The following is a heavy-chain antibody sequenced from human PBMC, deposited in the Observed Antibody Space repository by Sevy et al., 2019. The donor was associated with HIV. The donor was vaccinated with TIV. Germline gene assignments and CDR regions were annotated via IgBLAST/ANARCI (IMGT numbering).Heavy chain of an antibody. CDR1: GYTLTQFS. V-gene: IGHV1-24*01. D-gene: IGHD3-22*01. CDR2: FDPEDDET. CDR3: AVTKDYYDSSGYPFDY. J-gene: IGHJ4*02. Sequence: ASLKVSRKVSGYTLTQFSMHWVRQAPGKGLEWMATFDPEDDETIYAQRLQGRVTMTENTSTDTAYMELSSLRSDDTAVYYCAVTKDYYDSSGYPFDYWGQGSLVTVSS.